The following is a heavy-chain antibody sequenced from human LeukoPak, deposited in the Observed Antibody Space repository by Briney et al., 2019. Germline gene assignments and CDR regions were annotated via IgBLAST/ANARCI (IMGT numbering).Heavy chain of an antibody. V-gene: IGHV1-8*01. CDR2: MNPNSGNT. CDR1: GYTFTSYD. J-gene: IGHJ6*03. D-gene: IGHD4-17*01. CDR3: ARALNDYGDSGGYYYYMDV. Sequence: GASVKVSCKASGYTFTSYDINWVRQATGQGLEWMGWMNPNSGNTGYAQKFQGRVTMTRNTSISTAYMELSSLRSEDTAVYYCARALNDYGDSGGYYYYMDVWGKGTTVTVSS.